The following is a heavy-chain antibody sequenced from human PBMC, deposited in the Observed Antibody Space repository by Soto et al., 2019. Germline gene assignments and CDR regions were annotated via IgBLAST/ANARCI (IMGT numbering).Heavy chain of an antibody. V-gene: IGHV1-3*01. Sequence: ASVKVSCKASGYAFTSYAMHWVRQAPGQRLEWMGWINAGNGNTKYSQKFQGRVTITRDTSASTAYMELSSLRSEDTAVYYCAKNILTGTAYAGAAFDIWGQGTMVTVSS. J-gene: IGHJ3*02. CDR2: INAGNGNT. CDR1: GYAFTSYA. CDR3: AKNILTGTAYAGAAFDI. D-gene: IGHD3-9*01.